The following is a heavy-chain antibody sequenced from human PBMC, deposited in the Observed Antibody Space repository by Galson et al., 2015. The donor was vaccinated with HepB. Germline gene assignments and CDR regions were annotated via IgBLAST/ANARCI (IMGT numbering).Heavy chain of an antibody. CDR3: ARQGSELPYSGGKNWFDP. J-gene: IGHJ5*02. Sequence: QSGAEVKKPGESLRISCKGSGYSFTSYWISWVRQMPGKGLEWMGRIDPSDSYTNYSPSFQGHVTISADKSISTAYLQWSSPKASDTAMYYCARQGSELPYSGGKNWFDPWGQGTLVTVSS. CDR1: GYSFTSYW. D-gene: IGHD3-10*02. V-gene: IGHV5-10-1*01. CDR2: IDPSDSYT.